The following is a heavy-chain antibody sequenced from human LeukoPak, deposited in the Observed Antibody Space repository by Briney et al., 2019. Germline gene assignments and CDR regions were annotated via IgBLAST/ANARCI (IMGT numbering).Heavy chain of an antibody. J-gene: IGHJ3*02. D-gene: IGHD1-26*01. CDR1: GGSISSYY. CDR3: ARETRLHSGSYSNDAFDI. CDR2: MSYSGRT. V-gene: IGHV4-59*01. Sequence: SETLSLTCIVSGGSISSYYWTWIRQPPGKGLEWIGYMSYSGRTNYNPSLKSRVTISLDTSKNQFSLRLSSVTAADTAVYYCARETRLHSGSYSNDAFDIWGQGTMVTVSS.